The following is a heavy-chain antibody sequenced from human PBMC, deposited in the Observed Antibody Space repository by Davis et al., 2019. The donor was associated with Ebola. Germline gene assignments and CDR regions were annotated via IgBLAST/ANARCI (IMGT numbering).Heavy chain of an antibody. V-gene: IGHV3-48*03. CDR3: AKEQSSGSSIAALFDY. CDR2: ISSSGSTI. J-gene: IGHJ4*02. D-gene: IGHD6-6*01. Sequence: GESLKISCAASGFTFSSYEMNWVRQAPGKGLEWVSYISSSGSTIYYADSVKGRFTISRDNSKNTLYLQMNSLRAEDTAVYYCAKEQSSGSSIAALFDYWGQGTLVTVSS. CDR1: GFTFSSYE.